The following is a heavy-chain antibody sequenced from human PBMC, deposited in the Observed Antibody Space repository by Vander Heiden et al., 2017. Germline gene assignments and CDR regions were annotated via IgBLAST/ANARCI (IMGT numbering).Heavy chain of an antibody. D-gene: IGHD3-22*01. CDR2: IPYDGSNK. V-gene: IGHV3-30*18. CDR1: GFTFSSYG. J-gene: IGHJ4*02. Sequence: QVQLVESGGGVVQPGRSLRLSCAASGFTFSSYGMHWVRQAPGKGLERVAVIPYDGSNKYYADSVKGRFTISRDNSKNTQYLQMNSLRVEDTAVYYCAKGYYDSSGYYDNEFDCWGQGTLVTVSS. CDR3: AKGYYDSSGYYDNEFDC.